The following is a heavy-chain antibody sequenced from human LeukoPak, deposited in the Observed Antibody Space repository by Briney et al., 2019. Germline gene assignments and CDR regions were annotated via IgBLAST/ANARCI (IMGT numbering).Heavy chain of an antibody. Sequence: GGSLRLSCAASGFKFSIYGMHWVRQAPGKGLDWVTFVRYDQSATVYADSVQGRFAISRDNSKNTVYLQMNSLRVEDTALYFCVKDQGECPGSRCYLRFLEYWGQGTLVIVSS. CDR1: GFKFSIYG. CDR3: VKDQGECPGSRCYLRFLEY. D-gene: IGHD3-3*01. CDR2: VRYDQSAT. V-gene: IGHV3-30*02. J-gene: IGHJ4*02.